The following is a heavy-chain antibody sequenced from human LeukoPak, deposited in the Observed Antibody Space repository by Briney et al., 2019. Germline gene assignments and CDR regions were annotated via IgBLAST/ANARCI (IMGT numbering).Heavy chain of an antibody. Sequence: SGPALVKPTQTLTLTCTFSGFSLSTNGMRVSWIRQPPGKALEWPARTDWDDDKFYSTSLKTRLTISKDTSKNQVVLAMTNMDPVDTATYYCARTLSGTTFDYWGQGTLVTVSS. CDR2: TDWDDDK. CDR3: ARTLSGTTFDY. V-gene: IGHV2-70*04. CDR1: GFSLSTNGMR. D-gene: IGHD1-7*01. J-gene: IGHJ4*02.